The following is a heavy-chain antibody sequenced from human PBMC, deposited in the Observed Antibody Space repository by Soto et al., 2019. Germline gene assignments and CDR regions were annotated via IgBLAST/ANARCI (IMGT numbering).Heavy chain of an antibody. CDR3: ARSGDNYNVLDY. V-gene: IGHV3-23*01. CDR1: GFIFNNYA. J-gene: IGHJ4*02. Sequence: GGSLRLSCAASGFIFNNYAINWVRQVPGKGLEWVSGISGRGGNTFYADSMKGRFTISRDNSKDTVYLQINSLRGEDSATYYCARSGDNYNVLDYWGQGTPVTVSS. CDR2: ISGRGGNT. D-gene: IGHD3-10*02.